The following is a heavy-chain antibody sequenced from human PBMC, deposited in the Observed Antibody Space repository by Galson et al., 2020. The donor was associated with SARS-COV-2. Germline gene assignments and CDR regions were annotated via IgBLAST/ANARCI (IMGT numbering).Heavy chain of an antibody. V-gene: IGHV3-20*01. CDR3: ARFGGNSAIYYYYYMDV. CDR1: GFTFDDYG. Sequence: GGSLRLSCAASGFTFDDYGMSWVRQAPGKGLEWVSGINWNGGSTGYADSVKGRFTISRDNAKNSLYLQMNSLRAEDTALYHCARFGGNSAIYYYYYMDVWGKGTTVTVSS. J-gene: IGHJ6*03. CDR2: INWNGGST. D-gene: IGHD3-16*01.